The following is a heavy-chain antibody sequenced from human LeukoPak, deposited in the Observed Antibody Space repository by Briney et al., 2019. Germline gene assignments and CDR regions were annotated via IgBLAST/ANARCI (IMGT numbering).Heavy chain of an antibody. CDR2: IYYSGGT. CDR3: ARGGTTVVAPVY. Sequence: PSQTLSLTCTVSGGSISSDNYFWSWIRQPPGEGLEWIGYIYYSGGTYYNPSLRSRVTISVDTSKNQFSLKLSSVTAADTAVYYWARGGTTVVAPVYWGQGTLVTVSS. V-gene: IGHV4-30-4*01. J-gene: IGHJ4*02. CDR1: GGSISSDNYF. D-gene: IGHD4-23*01.